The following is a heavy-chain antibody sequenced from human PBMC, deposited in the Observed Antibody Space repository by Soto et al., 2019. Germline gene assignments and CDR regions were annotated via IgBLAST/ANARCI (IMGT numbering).Heavy chain of an antibody. V-gene: IGHV4-59*01. J-gene: IGHJ6*02. CDR3: ARGNNWNHYYYYGLDV. CDR1: GGSISTYY. CDR2: IYYSGST. Sequence: SETLSLTCTVSGGSISTYYWSWIRQPPGKGLEWIGYIYYSGSTNYNPSLKSRVTISVDTTKNQFSLKLSSVTAADTAVYYCARGNNWNHYYYYGLDVWGQGTTVTVSS. D-gene: IGHD1-20*01.